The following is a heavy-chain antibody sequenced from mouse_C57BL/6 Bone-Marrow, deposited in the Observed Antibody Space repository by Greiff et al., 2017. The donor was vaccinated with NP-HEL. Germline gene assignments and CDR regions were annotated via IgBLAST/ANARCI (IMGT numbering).Heavy chain of an antibody. J-gene: IGHJ4*01. Sequence: VQLQQSGAELVKPGASVKMSCKASGYTFTSYWITWVKQRPGQGLEWIGDIYPGSGSTNYNEKFKSKATLTVDTSSSTAYMQLSSLTSEDSAVYYCAIDYYGSSLYYAMDYWGQGTSVTVSS. V-gene: IGHV1-55*01. D-gene: IGHD1-1*01. CDR3: AIDYYGSSLYYAMDY. CDR1: GYTFTSYW. CDR2: IYPGSGST.